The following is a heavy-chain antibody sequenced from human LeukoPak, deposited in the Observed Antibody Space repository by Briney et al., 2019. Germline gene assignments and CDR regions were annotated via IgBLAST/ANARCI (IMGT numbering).Heavy chain of an antibody. Sequence: SGGSLRLSCAASGFTFSSYAMNWVRQAPGKGLEWVSGISGSGGSTCYANSVKGRFTISRDKSKNTLYLQMNSLRAEDTAVYYCAKDSGYSYGPFDYWGQGTLVTVSS. D-gene: IGHD5-18*01. V-gene: IGHV3-23*01. J-gene: IGHJ4*02. CDR2: ISGSGGST. CDR3: AKDSGYSYGPFDY. CDR1: GFTFSSYA.